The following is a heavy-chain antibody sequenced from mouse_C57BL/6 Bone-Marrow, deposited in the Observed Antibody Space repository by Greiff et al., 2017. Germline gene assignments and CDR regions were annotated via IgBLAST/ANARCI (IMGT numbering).Heavy chain of an antibody. J-gene: IGHJ3*01. Sequence: VQLQQSGAELVKPGASVKLSCKASGYTFTSYWMQWVKQRPGQGLEWIGEIDPSDSYTNYNQKFKGKATLTVDKTSSTAYMQLSSLTSEDSAVYYCARRRAWFAYGGQGTLVTVSA. CDR1: GYTFTSYW. CDR3: ARRRAWFAY. V-gene: IGHV1-50*01. CDR2: IDPSDSYT.